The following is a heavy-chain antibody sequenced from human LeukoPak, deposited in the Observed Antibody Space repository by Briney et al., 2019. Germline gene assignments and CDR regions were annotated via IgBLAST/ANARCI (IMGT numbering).Heavy chain of an antibody. CDR3: ARPAKRYYYDSSGYYYVY. D-gene: IGHD3-22*01. J-gene: IGHJ4*02. CDR1: GFTFDDYT. Sequence: GGSLRLSCAASGFTFDDYTVHWVRQAPGKGLEWVSLITWDSGSAFYADSVKGRFTISRDNSKNSLYVQMNSLRTEDTALYYCARPAKRYYYDSSGYYYVYWGQGTLVTVSS. CDR2: ITWDSGSA. V-gene: IGHV3-43*01.